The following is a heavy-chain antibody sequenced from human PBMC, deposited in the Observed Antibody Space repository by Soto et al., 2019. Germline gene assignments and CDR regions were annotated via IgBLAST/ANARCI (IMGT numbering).Heavy chain of an antibody. J-gene: IGHJ4*02. CDR3: ARHGYYDILTGAPDY. V-gene: IGHV5-51*01. Sequence: PGESLKISWKGSGYRFISYWIGRVRQMHGKGLEWMGIIYPGDSDTRYSPSFQGQVTISADKSISTAYLQWSSLKASDTAMCYCARHGYYDILTGAPDYWGQGTLVIVSS. CDR2: IYPGDSDT. CDR1: GYRFISYW. D-gene: IGHD3-9*01.